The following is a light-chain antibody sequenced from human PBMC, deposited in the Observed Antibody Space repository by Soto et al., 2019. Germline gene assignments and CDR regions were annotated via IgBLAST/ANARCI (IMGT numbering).Light chain of an antibody. CDR2: RVS. J-gene: IGKJ2*01. Sequence: DVVMTQSPLSLPVTLGQPASISCRYSQSLVYGDGNIYLSWFHQRPGQSPRRLIYRVSDRDSAAPDRFSGSGSGTEFTLKISRVEAEDVGVFYWMQGTHWPFTFGQGTKLEIK. V-gene: IGKV2-30*01. CDR1: QSLVYGDGNIY. CDR3: MQGTHWPFT.